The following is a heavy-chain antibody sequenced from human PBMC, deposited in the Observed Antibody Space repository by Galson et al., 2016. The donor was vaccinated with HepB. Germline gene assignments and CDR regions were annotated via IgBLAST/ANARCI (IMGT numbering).Heavy chain of an antibody. CDR3: ARLFSSYYGSFDP. Sequence: QSGAAVKKPGESLTISCKGSGYNFTTNWISWLRQTPDKGLEWMGRIDPSDSYTSYSASFPGHVTFSVDKSISTVYLQWDSLKASDTAIYYCARLFSSYYGSFDPWGQGTLVTVSS. CDR1: GYNFTTNW. D-gene: IGHD3-10*01. V-gene: IGHV5-10-1*01. CDR2: IDPSDSYT. J-gene: IGHJ5*02.